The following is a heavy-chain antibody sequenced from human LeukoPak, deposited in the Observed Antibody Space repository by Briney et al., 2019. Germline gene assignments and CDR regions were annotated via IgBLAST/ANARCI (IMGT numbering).Heavy chain of an antibody. CDR2: IGSSSSPK. CDR1: GFTFSSYS. V-gene: IGHV3-48*04. CDR3: ARVENTYYSGSGSYQGDY. J-gene: IGHJ4*02. Sequence: GGSLRLSCAASGFTFSSYSMNWVRQAPGKGLEWVSYIGSSSSPKDYADSVKGRFTISRDNAKNSLYLQMNNLRAEDTAVYYCARVENTYYSGSGSYQGDYWGQGTLVTVSS. D-gene: IGHD3-10*01.